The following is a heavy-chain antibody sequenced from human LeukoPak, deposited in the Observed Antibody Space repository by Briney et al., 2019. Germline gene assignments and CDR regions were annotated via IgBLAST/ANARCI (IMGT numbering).Heavy chain of an antibody. V-gene: IGHV4-39*01. CDR3: ARSSIAVATWGGYFDY. D-gene: IGHD6-19*01. J-gene: IGHJ4*02. Sequence: PSETLSLTCTVSGGSISSSSYYWGWIRQPPGKGLEWIGSIYYSGSTYYNPSLKSRVTISVDTSKNQFSLKLSSVTAADTAVYYCARSSIAVATWGGYFDYWGQGTLVTVSS. CDR1: GGSISSSSYY. CDR2: IYYSGST.